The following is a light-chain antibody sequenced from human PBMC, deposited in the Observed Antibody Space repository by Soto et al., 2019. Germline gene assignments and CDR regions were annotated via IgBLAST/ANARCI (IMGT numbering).Light chain of an antibody. CDR3: RSYSRSTRYA. V-gene: IGLV2-14*04. CDR2: DVS. Sequence: WSSIFNTGTSSDVGGYNYVSWYQQHPGKAPKLMIYDVSNRPSGVSNRFSGSKSGNTASLTISGLHAEDEADYYFRSYSRSTRYAVRPGTKVTVL. CDR1: SSDVGGYNY. J-gene: IGLJ1*01.